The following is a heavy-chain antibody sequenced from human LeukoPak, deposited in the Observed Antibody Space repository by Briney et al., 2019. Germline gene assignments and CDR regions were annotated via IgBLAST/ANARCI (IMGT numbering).Heavy chain of an antibody. CDR1: GYTFTGYY. V-gene: IGHV1-2*02. CDR2: INPNSGGT. Sequence: ASVKVSCKASGYTFTGYYMLWVRQAPGQGLEWVGWINPNSGGTNYAQKFQGRVTMTRDTSISTAYMELSRLRSDDTAVYYCARDSTPYYYDSSGPSPSFDYWGQGTLVTVSS. D-gene: IGHD3-22*01. J-gene: IGHJ4*02. CDR3: ARDSTPYYYDSSGPSPSFDY.